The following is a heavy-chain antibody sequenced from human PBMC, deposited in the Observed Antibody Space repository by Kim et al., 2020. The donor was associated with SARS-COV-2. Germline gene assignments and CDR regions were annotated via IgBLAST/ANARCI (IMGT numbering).Heavy chain of an antibody. D-gene: IGHD3-9*01. V-gene: IGHV4-30-2*01. CDR2: IYYSGST. J-gene: IGHJ2*01. CDR1: GGSISSDGYS. CDR3: ARVGLGDWYFDL. Sequence: SETLSLTCAVSGGSISSDGYSWSWIRQPPGKGLEWIGYIYYSGSTYYNPSLKSRVTISVDTSRNQFSLTLNSVTAADTAVYYCARVGLGDWYFDLWGRGT.